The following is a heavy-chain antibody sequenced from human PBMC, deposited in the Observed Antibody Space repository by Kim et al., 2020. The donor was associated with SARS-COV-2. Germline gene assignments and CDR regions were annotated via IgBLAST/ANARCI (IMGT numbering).Heavy chain of an antibody. D-gene: IGHD5-18*01. CDR2: ISSSSSYT. V-gene: IGHV3-11*06. Sequence: GGSLRLSCAASGFTFSDYYMSWIRQAPGKGLEWVSYISSSSSYTNYADSVKGRFTISRDNAKNSLYLQMNSLRAEDTAVYYCARTSLSGYSYGYERDYWGQGTLVTVSS. CDR3: ARTSLSGYSYGYERDY. J-gene: IGHJ4*02. CDR1: GFTFSDYY.